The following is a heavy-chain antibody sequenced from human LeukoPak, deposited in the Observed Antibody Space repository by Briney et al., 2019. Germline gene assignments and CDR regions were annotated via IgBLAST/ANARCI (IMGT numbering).Heavy chain of an antibody. V-gene: IGHV3-7*05. CDR2: INQYGSEK. CDR1: GFSFSSYW. CDR3: ASALGAHYFDY. D-gene: IGHD1-26*01. Sequence: GGSLRLSCAASGFSFSSYWMSWVRQASGKGLEWVANINQYGSEKYYVDSVKGRFTISRDNAKNSLYVQMNSLRAEDTAVHYCASALGAHYFDYWGRGTLVTVSS. J-gene: IGHJ4*02.